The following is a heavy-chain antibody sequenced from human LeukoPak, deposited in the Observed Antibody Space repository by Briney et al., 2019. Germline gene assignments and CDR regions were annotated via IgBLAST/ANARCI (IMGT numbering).Heavy chain of an antibody. CDR3: AREVTNKFDP. V-gene: IGHV1-2*02. CDR2: INPNSGDT. D-gene: IGHD1/OR15-1a*01. Sequence: ASVKVSCKASGYTFNTYLMHWVRQAPGQGLEWMEWINPNSGDTNYAQNFQGRVTMTRDTSMSTVYMELSRPRSDDTAEYYCAREVTNKFDPWGQGTLVTASS. J-gene: IGHJ5*02. CDR1: GYTFNTYL.